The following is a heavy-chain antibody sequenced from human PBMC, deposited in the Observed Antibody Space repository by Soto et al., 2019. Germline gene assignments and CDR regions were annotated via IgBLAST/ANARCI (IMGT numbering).Heavy chain of an antibody. V-gene: IGHV5-51*01. D-gene: IGHD6-13*01. J-gene: IGHJ6*02. CDR2: IYPGDSDT. Sequence: PGESLKISCKGSGYSFTSYWIGWVRQMPGKGLEWMGIIYPGDSDTRYSPSFQGQVTISTDKSISTAYLQWSSLKASDTAMYYCARTSAAGKYYYGMDVWGQGTTVTVSS. CDR3: ARTSAAGKYYYGMDV. CDR1: GYSFTSYW.